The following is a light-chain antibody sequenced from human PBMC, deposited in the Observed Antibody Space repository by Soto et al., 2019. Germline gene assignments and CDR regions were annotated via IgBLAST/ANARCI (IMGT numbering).Light chain of an antibody. CDR1: QSVSSSY. V-gene: IGKV3-20*01. J-gene: IGKJ3*01. CDR3: QQYDSSPS. Sequence: EIVLTQSPGTLSLSPGERVTLSCRASQSVSSSYLAWYQQRPGQAPRLLIYGASSRAAGVPDRFSGSGSGTDFALTISRLKPEDCAVYYCQQYDSSPSFGTGTKVDIK. CDR2: GAS.